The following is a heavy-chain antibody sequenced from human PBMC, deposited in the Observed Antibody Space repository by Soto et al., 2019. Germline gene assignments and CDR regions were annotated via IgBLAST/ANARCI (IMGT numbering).Heavy chain of an antibody. CDR1: GFTFSVYT. Sequence: VGSLRLSCAASGFTFSVYTMTWVRQAPGKGLEWISDINHGGYTICYADSVKGRFTISRDNVKNSLYLQMTSLRDEDTAVYYCARGANITLSDSTWFDPWGQGTQVTVSS. CDR2: INHGGYTI. J-gene: IGHJ5*02. D-gene: IGHD3-10*02. V-gene: IGHV3-48*02. CDR3: ARGANITLSDSTWFDP.